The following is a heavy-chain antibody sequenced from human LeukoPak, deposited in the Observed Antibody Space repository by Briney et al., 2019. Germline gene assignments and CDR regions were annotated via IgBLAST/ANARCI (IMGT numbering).Heavy chain of an antibody. D-gene: IGHD3-10*02. CDR3: ARDLGLGSGYYYYMDV. CDR1: GYTFTSYY. J-gene: IGHJ6*03. Sequence: ASVKVSCKASGYTFTSYYMHWVRQAPGQGLEWMGIINPSGGSTSYAQKFQGRVTMTRDTSTSTVYMELSSLRSEDTAVYYCARDLGLGSGYYYYMDVWGKGTTVTISS. V-gene: IGHV1-46*01. CDR2: INPSGGST.